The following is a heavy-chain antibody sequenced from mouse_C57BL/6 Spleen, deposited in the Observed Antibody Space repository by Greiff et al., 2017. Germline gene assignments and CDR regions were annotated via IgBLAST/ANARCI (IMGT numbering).Heavy chain of an antibody. CDR2: IDPETGGT. J-gene: IGHJ2*01. CDR3: TRGGNFHFDY. D-gene: IGHD2-1*01. Sequence: VKLVESGAELVRPGASVTLSCKASGYTFTDYEMHWVKQTPVHGLEWIGAIDPETGGTAYNQKFKGKAILTADKSSSTAYMELRSLTSEDSAVYYCTRGGNFHFDYWGQGTTLTVSS. V-gene: IGHV1-15*01. CDR1: GYTFTDYE.